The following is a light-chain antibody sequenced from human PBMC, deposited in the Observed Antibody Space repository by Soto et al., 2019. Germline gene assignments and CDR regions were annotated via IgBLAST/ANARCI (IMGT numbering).Light chain of an antibody. CDR1: SSNIGSYS. J-gene: IGLJ3*02. CDR3: ASWDGSLNGWV. Sequence: QSVLTQPPSASGAPGQRVTISCSGSSSNIGSYSVNWYQQFPEAAPKLLIYSHTQRPSGVPERFSGSRSGTSASLAITGLQSEDEADYYCASWDGSLNGWVFGGGTKVTVL. V-gene: IGLV1-44*01. CDR2: SHT.